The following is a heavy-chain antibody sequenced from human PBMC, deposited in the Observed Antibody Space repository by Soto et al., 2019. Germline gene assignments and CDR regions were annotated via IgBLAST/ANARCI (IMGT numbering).Heavy chain of an antibody. D-gene: IGHD6-13*01. J-gene: IGHJ4*02. V-gene: IGHV2-70*11. CDR2: IDWDDDK. CDR1: GFSLSTSGMC. Sequence: GSGPTLVNPTQTLTLTCTFSGFSLSTSGMCVSWIRQPPGKALEWLARIDWDDDKYYSTSLKTRLTISKDTSKNQVVLTMTNMDPVDTATYYCAVAGTRGIAAAGFDYWGQGTLVTVSS. CDR3: AVAGTRGIAAAGFDY.